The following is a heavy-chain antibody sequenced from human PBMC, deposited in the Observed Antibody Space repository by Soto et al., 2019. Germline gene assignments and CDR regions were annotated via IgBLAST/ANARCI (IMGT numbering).Heavy chain of an antibody. CDR1: GFTFHYYW. CDR3: GSLFEF. CDR2: INNDGSDT. Sequence: EVHLVESGGGLVQPGGSLRLSCAASGFTFHYYWLHWVRQVPGRGPVWVSGINNDGSDTFYADFVEGGFTISRDNGKNTVYLQMDSLRAEDTAVYYCGSLFEFWGQGTLVTVPS. V-gene: IGHV3-74*01. J-gene: IGHJ4*02.